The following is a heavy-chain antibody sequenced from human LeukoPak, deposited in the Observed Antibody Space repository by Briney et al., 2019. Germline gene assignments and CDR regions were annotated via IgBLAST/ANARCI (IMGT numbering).Heavy chain of an antibody. CDR3: ARVRIAVAVSAFDI. J-gene: IGHJ3*02. Sequence: PGGPLRLSCEASGFTFSSHCMSWVRQAPGKGLEWVANIKQDGSGKYYMDSVKGRFTISRDNAKNSLYLQMSILRAADTAVYYCARVRIAVAVSAFDIWGQGTMVTVSS. CDR1: GFTFSSHC. V-gene: IGHV3-7*01. D-gene: IGHD6-19*01. CDR2: IKQDGSGK.